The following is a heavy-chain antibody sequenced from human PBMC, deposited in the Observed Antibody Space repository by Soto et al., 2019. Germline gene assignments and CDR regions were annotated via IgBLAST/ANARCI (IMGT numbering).Heavy chain of an antibody. J-gene: IGHJ4*02. V-gene: IGHV4-59*01. CDR1: GGSISSYY. CDR2: IYYSGST. CDR3: VRGDFWSGYFDY. D-gene: IGHD3-3*01. Sequence: SETLSLTCTVSGGSISSYYWSWIRQPPGKGLEWIGYIYYSGSTNYNPSLKSRVTISVDTSKNQFSLKLSSVTAADTAVYYCVRGDFWSGYFDYWGQGTLVTVSS.